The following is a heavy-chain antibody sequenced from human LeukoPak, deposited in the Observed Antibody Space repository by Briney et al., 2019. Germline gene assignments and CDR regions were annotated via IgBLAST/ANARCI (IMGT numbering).Heavy chain of an antibody. CDR2: IYYSGST. CDR1: GGSISSYY. J-gene: IGHJ4*02. V-gene: IGHV4-59*12. CDR3: ARDWDGALSEGNESEGPFDY. D-gene: IGHD4/OR15-4a*01. Sequence: SEALSLTCTVSGGSISSYYWSWIRQPPGKGLEWIGYIYYSGSTNYSPSLKSRVTISVDTSKNQFSLKLSSVTAADTAVYYCARDWDGALSEGNESEGPFDYWGQGTLVTVSS.